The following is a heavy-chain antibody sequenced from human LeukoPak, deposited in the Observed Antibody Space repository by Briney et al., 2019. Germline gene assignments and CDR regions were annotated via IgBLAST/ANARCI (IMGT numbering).Heavy chain of an antibody. CDR3: ARGDGSGILDI. CDR2: VNPSSVT. J-gene: IGHJ3*02. V-gene: IGHV1-2*02. Sequence: GASVKVSCKASGYTFSAYFMCWVRQAPGQGLEWMGWVNPSSVTDYAQKFQGRVIMTRDTSISTAYMELYSPTSDDTAVYYCARGDGSGILDIWGQGTMVAVSS. D-gene: IGHD3-10*01. CDR1: GYTFSAYF.